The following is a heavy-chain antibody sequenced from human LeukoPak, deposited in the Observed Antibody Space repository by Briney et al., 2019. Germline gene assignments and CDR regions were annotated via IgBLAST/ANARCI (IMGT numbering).Heavy chain of an antibody. CDR3: ARDSAVGDNWLDP. V-gene: IGHV1-2*02. D-gene: IGHD6-19*01. CDR2: INPNSGGT. Sequence: ASVKVSCKASGYTFTGYYMHWVRQAPGQGLEWMGWINPNSGGTNYAQKFQGRVTMTRDTSISTAYMELSRLRSDDTAVYYCARDSAVGDNWLDPWGQGTLVTVSS. CDR1: GYTFTGYY. J-gene: IGHJ5*02.